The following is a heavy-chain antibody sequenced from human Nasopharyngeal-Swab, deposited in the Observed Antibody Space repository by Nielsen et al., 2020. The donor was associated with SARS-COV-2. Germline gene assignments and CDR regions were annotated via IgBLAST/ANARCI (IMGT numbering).Heavy chain of an antibody. V-gene: IGHV7-4-1*02. CDR2: INTNTGNP. CDR3: ARVKRSITIFGVVIEYYFDY. J-gene: IGHJ4*02. CDR1: GYTFTSSA. Sequence: ASVKVSCKASGYTFTSSAMNWVRQAPGQGLQWMGWINTNTGNPTYAQGFTGRFVFSLDTSVSTAYLQISSLKAEDTAVYYCARVKRSITIFGVVIEYYFDYWGQGTLVTVSS. D-gene: IGHD3-3*01.